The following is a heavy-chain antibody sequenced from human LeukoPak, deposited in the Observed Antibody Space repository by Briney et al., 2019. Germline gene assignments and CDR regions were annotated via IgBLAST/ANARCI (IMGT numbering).Heavy chain of an antibody. J-gene: IGHJ4*02. D-gene: IGHD3-10*01. Sequence: ASVKVSCKASGYTFTGYYMHWVRQAPGQGLEWMGWINPNSGGTIYAQKFQGRVTMTRDTSISTAYMELSRLRSDDTAVYYCARDLWVAMVRGVMGYWGQGTLVTVSS. CDR1: GYTFTGYY. CDR3: ARDLWVAMVRGVMGY. CDR2: INPNSGGT. V-gene: IGHV1-2*02.